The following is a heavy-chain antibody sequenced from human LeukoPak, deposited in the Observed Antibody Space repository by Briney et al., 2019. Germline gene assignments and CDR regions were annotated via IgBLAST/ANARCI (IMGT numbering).Heavy chain of an antibody. CDR3: ASDTVETYYFDY. CDR1: GVTFSSYA. CDR2: ISYDGSNK. V-gene: IGHV3-30-3*01. D-gene: IGHD4-23*01. J-gene: IGHJ4*02. Sequence: GGSLRLSCAASGVTFSSYAMHWVRQAPGKGLEWVAVISYDGSNKYYADSVKGRFTISRDNSKNTLYLQMNSLRAEDTAVYYCASDTVETYYFDYWGQGTLVTVSS.